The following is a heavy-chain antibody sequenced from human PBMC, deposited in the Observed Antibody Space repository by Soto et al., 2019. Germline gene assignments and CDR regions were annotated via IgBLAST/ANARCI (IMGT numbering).Heavy chain of an antibody. CDR3: SRQASDFWSGKPPYYMDV. Sequence: EVQLVESGGGLVQPGGSLKLSCAASGFTFSGSALHWVRQASGKGLEWVGRIRSKGNNYASAYGASLKGRFTISRDDSKKTAYLQMNSLNTEDTAVYYCSRQASDFWSGKPPYYMDVWGKGPT. CDR1: GFTFSGSA. D-gene: IGHD3-3*01. J-gene: IGHJ6*03. CDR2: IRSKGNNYAS. V-gene: IGHV3-73*01.